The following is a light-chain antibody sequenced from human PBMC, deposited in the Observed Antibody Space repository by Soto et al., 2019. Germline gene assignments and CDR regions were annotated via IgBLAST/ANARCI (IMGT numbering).Light chain of an antibody. V-gene: IGLV2-14*01. Sequence: QSVLTQPASVSGSPGQSIAISCTGTSSDVGGYNYVSWHQQHPGKAPKALISVVSNRPSGVSNRFSGSKSGNTASLTISGLQAEDEADYYCSSYRSGGTFVFGSGTKVPS. CDR3: SSYRSGGTFV. J-gene: IGLJ1*01. CDR2: VVS. CDR1: SSDVGGYNY.